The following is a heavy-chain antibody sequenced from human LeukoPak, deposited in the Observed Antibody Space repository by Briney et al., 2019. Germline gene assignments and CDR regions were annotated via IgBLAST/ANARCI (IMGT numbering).Heavy chain of an antibody. Sequence: SVTVSCKASGGTFSSYAISWVRQAPGQGLEWMGRIIPIFGIANYAQKFQGRVTITADKSTSTAYMELSSLRSEDTAVYYCARDGGKDIVVVPAADNWFDPWGQGTLVTVSS. V-gene: IGHV1-69*04. J-gene: IGHJ5*02. CDR1: GGTFSSYA. CDR3: ARDGGKDIVVVPAADNWFDP. CDR2: IIPIFGIA. D-gene: IGHD2-2*01.